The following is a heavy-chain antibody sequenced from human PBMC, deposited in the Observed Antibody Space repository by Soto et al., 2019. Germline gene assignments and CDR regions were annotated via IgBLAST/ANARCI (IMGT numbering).Heavy chain of an antibody. Sequence: LRLSCAASVFAFSNHAMNWVRQSPGKGMEWFSAISYGFSNTNYACAVKCRFTVSRYNFKNALYLEMESLRPDDTAIYYCARGGGYCTHNXXDIDSWGRGTPVTAPQ. CDR2: ISYGFSNT. CDR1: VFAFSNHA. V-gene: IGHV3-23*01. CDR3: ARGGGYCTHNXXDIDS. D-gene: IGHD2-8*01. J-gene: IGHJ4*02.